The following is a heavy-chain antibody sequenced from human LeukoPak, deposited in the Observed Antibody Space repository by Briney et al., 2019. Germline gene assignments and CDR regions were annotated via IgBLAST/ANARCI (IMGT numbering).Heavy chain of an antibody. D-gene: IGHD3-22*01. Sequence: SETLSLTCTVSGGSISSYYWSWIRQPAGKGLEWIGRIYTSGSTNYNPSLKSRVTMSVDTSKNQFSLKLSSVTAADTAVYYCARDLGSHYDSSGYYYYGMDVWGQGTTVTVSS. CDR3: ARDLGSHYDSSGYYYYGMDV. J-gene: IGHJ6*02. V-gene: IGHV4-4*07. CDR1: GGSISSYY. CDR2: IYTSGST.